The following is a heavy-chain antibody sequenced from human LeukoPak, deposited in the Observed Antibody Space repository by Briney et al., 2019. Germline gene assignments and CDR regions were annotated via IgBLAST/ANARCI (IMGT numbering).Heavy chain of an antibody. CDR1: GFTFSSYA. J-gene: IGHJ4*02. Sequence: GRSLRLSCAASGFTFSSYAMHWVRQAPGKGLEWVAVISYDGSNKYYADSVKGRFTISRDNSKNTLYLQMTSLRAEDTAVYYCARDGGMSVATINGPDYWGQGTLVTVSS. CDR2: ISYDGSNK. CDR3: ARDGGMSVATINGPDY. V-gene: IGHV3-30-3*01. D-gene: IGHD5-24*01.